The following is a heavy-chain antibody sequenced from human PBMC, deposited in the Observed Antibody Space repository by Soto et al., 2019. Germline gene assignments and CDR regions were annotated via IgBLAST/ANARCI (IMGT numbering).Heavy chain of an antibody. CDR2: IYWDDDK. V-gene: IGHV2-5*02. CDR3: ALTVQLERRGPNNNWFDP. CDR1: GFSLSTSGVG. Sequence: SGPTLVNPTQTLTLTCTFSGFSLSTSGVGVGWIRQPPGKALEWLALIYWDDDKRYSPSLKSRLTITKDTSKNQVVLTMTNMDPVDTATYYCALTVQLERRGPNNNWFDPWGQGTLVTVSS. D-gene: IGHD1-1*01. J-gene: IGHJ5*02.